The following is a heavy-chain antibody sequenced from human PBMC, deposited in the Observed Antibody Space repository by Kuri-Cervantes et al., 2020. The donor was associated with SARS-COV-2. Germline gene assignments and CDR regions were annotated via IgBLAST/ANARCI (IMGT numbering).Heavy chain of an antibody. Sequence: GESLKISCKGSGYSFTNFWISWVRQMPGKGLEWMGNIDPRDSYTIYSPSFQGHVTISADKSISTAYLQWSSLRASDTAVYFCARHAPPTGIVVVPAAIYYGMDVWGQGTTVTVSS. CDR1: GYSFTNFW. D-gene: IGHD2-2*01. V-gene: IGHV5-10-1*01. CDR3: ARHAPPTGIVVVPAAIYYGMDV. CDR2: IDPRDSYT. J-gene: IGHJ6*02.